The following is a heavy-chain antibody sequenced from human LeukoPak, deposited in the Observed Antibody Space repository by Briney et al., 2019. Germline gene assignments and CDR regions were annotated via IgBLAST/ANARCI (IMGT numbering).Heavy chain of an antibody. CDR3: ARASLWFGELLSEFVY. D-gene: IGHD3-10*01. V-gene: IGHV3-30-3*01. CDR1: GFTFSSYA. J-gene: IGHJ4*02. CDR2: ISYDGSNK. Sequence: GGSLRLSCAASGFTFSSYAMHWVRQAPGKGLEWVAVISYDGSNKYYADSVKGRFTISRDNSKNTLYLQMNSLRAEDTAVYYCARASLWFGELLSEFVYWGQGTLVTVSS.